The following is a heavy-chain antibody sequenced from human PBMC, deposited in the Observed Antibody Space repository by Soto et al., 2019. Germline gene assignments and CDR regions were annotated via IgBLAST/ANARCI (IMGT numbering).Heavy chain of an antibody. Sequence: QVQLQLSGPGLVTPSETLSLTCTVSGGSFSPNYWCWIRQRPGKGLEWVGYIYYDGTARHNPSPKSRFTNSLETSRSQFSVRVRSVSAGDTAGYCCARLGKYSQSLDLWGPGTLVTVSS. D-gene: IGHD2-21*01. J-gene: IGHJ5*02. CDR1: GGSFSPNY. V-gene: IGHV4-59*08. CDR2: IYYDGTA. CDR3: ARLGKYSQSLDL.